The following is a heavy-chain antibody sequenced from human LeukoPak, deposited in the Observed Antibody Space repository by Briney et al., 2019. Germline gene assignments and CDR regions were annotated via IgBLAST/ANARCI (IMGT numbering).Heavy chain of an antibody. CDR2: IGTAGDT. Sequence: AGGSLRLSCAASGFTFSRYDMHWVRQATGKGLEWVSAIGTAGDTYYPGSVKGRFTISRENAKNSLYLQMNSLRAGDTAVYYCARGGQQLGEFDCWGQGTLVTVSS. V-gene: IGHV3-13*01. CDR1: GFTFSRYD. J-gene: IGHJ4*02. CDR3: ARGGQQLGEFDC. D-gene: IGHD6-13*01.